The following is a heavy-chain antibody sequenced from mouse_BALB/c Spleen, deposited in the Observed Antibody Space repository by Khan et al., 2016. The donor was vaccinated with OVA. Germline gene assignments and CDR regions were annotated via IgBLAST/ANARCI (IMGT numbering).Heavy chain of an antibody. Sequence: EVELVESGGGLVQPGGSRKLSCAASGFTFSDYGMAWVRQAPGKGPEWVAFISDLAYTIYYADTVTGRFTLSRENAKKILYLEMSSLRSEDTAMYYCVRGGGTAPFAYWGLGTLVTVSA. V-gene: IGHV5-15*02. CDR1: GFTFSDYG. CDR2: ISDLAYTI. D-gene: IGHD1-2*01. J-gene: IGHJ3*01. CDR3: VRGGGTAPFAY.